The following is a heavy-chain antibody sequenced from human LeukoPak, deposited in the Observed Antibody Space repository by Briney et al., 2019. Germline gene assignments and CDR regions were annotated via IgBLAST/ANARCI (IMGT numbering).Heavy chain of an antibody. J-gene: IGHJ4*02. V-gene: IGHV3-66*01. CDR2: IYSGGST. CDR1: GFTVSSNY. D-gene: IGHD1-26*01. Sequence: PGGSLRLSCAASGFTVSSNYMSWVRQAPGKGLEWVSVIYSGGSTYYADSVKGRFTISRDNSKNTLYLQMNSLRAEDTAVYYYARDQTYSGNDSGFDYWGQGTLVTVSS. CDR3: ARDQTYSGNDSGFDY.